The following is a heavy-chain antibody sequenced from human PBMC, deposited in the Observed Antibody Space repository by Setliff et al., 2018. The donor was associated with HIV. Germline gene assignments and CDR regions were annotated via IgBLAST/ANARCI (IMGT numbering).Heavy chain of an antibody. J-gene: IGHJ4*02. CDR1: GYTLTTFG. V-gene: IGHV1-69*13. D-gene: IGHD3-22*01. CDR3: ASSESYYYDSSGSDY. Sequence: SVKVSCKASGYTLTTFGISWVRQAPGQGLEWMGAIIPMFGTGFYAQKFQGRVTITADESTSTAYMELSSLRSEDTAVYYCASSESYYYDSSGSDYWGQGTLVTVSS. CDR2: IIPMFGTG.